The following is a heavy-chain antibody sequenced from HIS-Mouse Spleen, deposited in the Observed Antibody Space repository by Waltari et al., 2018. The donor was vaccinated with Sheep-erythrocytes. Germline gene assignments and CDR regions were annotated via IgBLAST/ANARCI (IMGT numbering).Heavy chain of an antibody. J-gene: IGHJ1*01. CDR2: IYYSGST. D-gene: IGHD3-16*02. Sequence: QVQLQESGPGLVKTSQTLSLTCTVSGGSISSGGYYWSWIRPHPGKGLEWIGYIYYSGSTYYNPSLKSRVTISVDTSKNQFSLKLSSVTAADTAVYYCARASPIYDYVWGSYRPGYFQHWGQGTLVTVSS. CDR1: GGSISSGGYY. CDR3: ARASPIYDYVWGSYRPGYFQH. V-gene: IGHV4-31*03.